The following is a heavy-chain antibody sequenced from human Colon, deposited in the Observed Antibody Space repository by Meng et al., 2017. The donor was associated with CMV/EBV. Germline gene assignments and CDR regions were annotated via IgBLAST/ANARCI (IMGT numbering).Heavy chain of an antibody. D-gene: IGHD3-10*01. CDR1: GGSISGHY. J-gene: IGHJ1*01. CDR3: GRAGARGVPIDV. V-gene: IGHV4-4*07. Sequence: VQLQESGPGLVKPSETLSLTCTGYGGSISGHYWTWIRRPAGEGLQWLGRIYSNGRIDENYSLRSRVTISVDTSKNQLSLRLTSVTAADTAVYYCGRAGARGVPIDVWGRGTLVTVSS. CDR2: IYSNGRI.